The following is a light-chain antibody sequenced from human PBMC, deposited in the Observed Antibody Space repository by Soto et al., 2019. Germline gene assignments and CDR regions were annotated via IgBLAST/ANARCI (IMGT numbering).Light chain of an antibody. V-gene: IGLV1-44*01. CDR1: TSNIGTYT. Sequence: QSVLTQPPSASGTPGQRVTISCSGSTSNIGTYTVNWYQQLPGTAPKLLIYSSDRRPSGVPDRFSGSKSGTSASLAISGLQSEDEADYYCAAWDGGLNGWVFGGGTKVTVL. CDR3: AAWDGGLNGWV. CDR2: SSD. J-gene: IGLJ3*02.